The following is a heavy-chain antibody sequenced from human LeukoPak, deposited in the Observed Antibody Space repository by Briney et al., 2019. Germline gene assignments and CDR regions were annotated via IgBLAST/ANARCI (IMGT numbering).Heavy chain of an antibody. CDR1: GGSISSGDYY. J-gene: IGHJ4*02. D-gene: IGHD5-24*01. Sequence: PSETLSLTCTVSGGSISSGDYYWSWIRQPPGKGLEWIGYIYYSGSTYYNPSLKSRVTIPVDTFKNQFSLKLSSVAAADTAVYYCARDSRRDGYNKANFDYWGQGTLVTVSS. CDR2: IYYSGST. CDR3: ARDSRRDGYNKANFDY. V-gene: IGHV4-30-4*01.